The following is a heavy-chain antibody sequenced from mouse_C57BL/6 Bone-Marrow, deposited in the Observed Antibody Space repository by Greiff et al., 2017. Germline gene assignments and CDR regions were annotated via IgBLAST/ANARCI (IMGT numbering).Heavy chain of an antibody. V-gene: IGHV1-52*01. J-gene: IGHJ1*03. CDR1: GYTFTSYW. CDR3: ARSDGYYSDWYFYV. D-gene: IGHD2-3*01. CDR2: IDPSDSET. Sequence: QVQLQQPGAELVRPGSSVKLSCKASGYTFTSYWMHWVKQRPIQGLEWIGNIDPSDSETHYNQKFKDKATLTVDKSSSTAYMQLISLTSEDSAVYYWARSDGYYSDWYFYVWGTGTTVTVSS.